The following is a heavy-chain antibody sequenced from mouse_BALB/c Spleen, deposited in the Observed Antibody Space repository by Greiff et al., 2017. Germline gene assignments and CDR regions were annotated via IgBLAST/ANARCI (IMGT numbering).Heavy chain of an antibody. Sequence: EVKLVESGTVLARPGASVKMSCKASGYTFTSYWMHWVKQRPGQGLEWIGAIYPGNSDTSYNQKFKGKAKLTAVTSTSTAYMELSSLTNEDSAVYYCTYGSSYGYFDYWGQGTTLTVSS. V-gene: IGHV1-5*01. D-gene: IGHD1-1*01. J-gene: IGHJ2*01. CDR2: IYPGNSDT. CDR1: GYTFTSYW. CDR3: TYGSSYGYFDY.